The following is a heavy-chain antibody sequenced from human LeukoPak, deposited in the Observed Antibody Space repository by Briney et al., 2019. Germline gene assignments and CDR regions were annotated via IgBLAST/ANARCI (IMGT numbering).Heavy chain of an antibody. CDR1: GFIFSSYG. J-gene: IGHJ5*02. Sequence: GGSLRLSCAASGFIFSSYGMHWVRQAPGKGLEWLAVISFDGSNKYYADSVKGRLTISRDNSKNSLYLQMNSLRAEDTAVYYCAKNRDGSYYGSGSYSWGQGTLVTVSS. V-gene: IGHV3-30*18. D-gene: IGHD3-10*01. CDR3: AKNRDGSYYGSGSYS. CDR2: ISFDGSNK.